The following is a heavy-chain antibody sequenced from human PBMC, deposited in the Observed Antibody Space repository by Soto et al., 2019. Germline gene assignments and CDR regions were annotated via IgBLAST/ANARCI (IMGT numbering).Heavy chain of an antibody. D-gene: IGHD5-12*01. J-gene: IGHJ6*02. CDR2: IVVGSGNT. CDR3: AAGLQRGYGMDV. CDR1: GFTFTSSA. Sequence: ASVKVSCKASGFTFTSSAVQWVRQARGQRLEWIGWIVVGSGNTNYAQKFQERVTITRDMSTSTAYMELSSLRSEDTAVYYCAAGLQRGYGMDVWGQGTTVTVSS. V-gene: IGHV1-58*01.